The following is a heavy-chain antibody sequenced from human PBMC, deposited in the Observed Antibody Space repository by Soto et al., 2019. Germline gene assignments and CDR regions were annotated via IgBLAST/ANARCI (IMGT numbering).Heavy chain of an antibody. D-gene: IGHD4-17*01. CDR1: GFTFSRYS. J-gene: IGHJ4*02. V-gene: IGHV3-48*02. Sequence: EVQLVESGGGLVQPGGSLTLSCAAAGFTFSRYSMNWVRQAPGKGLERVSYISSSSSTIYYADSVKGRFTISRDNAKNALNLEMKSLRDEDRALYYGADPSTADYWGQGTLVTVSS. CDR3: ADPSTADY. CDR2: ISSSSSTI.